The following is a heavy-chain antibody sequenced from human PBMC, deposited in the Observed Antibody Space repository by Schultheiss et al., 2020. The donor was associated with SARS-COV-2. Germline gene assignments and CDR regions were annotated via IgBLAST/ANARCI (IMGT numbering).Heavy chain of an antibody. CDR2: INPNSGGT. Sequence: ASVKVSCKASGYTFTSYGISWVRQAPGQGLEWIGWINPNSGGTNYAQKFQGWVTMTRDTSISTAYMELSRLRSDDTAVYYCAREGYYDSSGLDWYFDLWGRGTLVTVSS. CDR3: AREGYYDSSGLDWYFDL. J-gene: IGHJ2*01. CDR1: GYTFTSYG. D-gene: IGHD3-22*01. V-gene: IGHV1-2*04.